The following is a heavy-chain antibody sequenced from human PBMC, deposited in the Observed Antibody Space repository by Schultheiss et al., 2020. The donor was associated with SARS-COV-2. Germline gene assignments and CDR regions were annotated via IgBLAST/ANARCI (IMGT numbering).Heavy chain of an antibody. CDR2: IYYSGSA. V-gene: IGHV4-4*02. CDR3: ARDPDYDFWSGYSRHFDY. Sequence: GSLRLSCAVSGGSISSSNWWSWVRQPPGKGLEWIGSIYYSGSASYNPSLKSRVTISVDTSKKQFSLKLSSVTAADTAVYYCARDPDYDFWSGYSRHFDYWGQGTLVTVSS. CDR1: GGSISSSNW. J-gene: IGHJ4*02. D-gene: IGHD3-3*01.